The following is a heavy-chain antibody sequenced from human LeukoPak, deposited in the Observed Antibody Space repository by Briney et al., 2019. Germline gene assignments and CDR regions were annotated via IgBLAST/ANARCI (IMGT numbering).Heavy chain of an antibody. V-gene: IGHV3-21*01. CDR3: AAYYDYVWGSYRYDY. J-gene: IGHJ4*02. CDR2: ISSSSGYI. Sequence: GGSLRLSCAASGFTFSSYSMNWVRQAPGKGLEWVSSISSSSGYIYYADSVKGRFTISRDNAKNSLYLQMNSLRAEDTAVYYCAAYYDYVWGSYRYDYWGQGTLVTVSS. D-gene: IGHD3-16*02. CDR1: GFTFSSYS.